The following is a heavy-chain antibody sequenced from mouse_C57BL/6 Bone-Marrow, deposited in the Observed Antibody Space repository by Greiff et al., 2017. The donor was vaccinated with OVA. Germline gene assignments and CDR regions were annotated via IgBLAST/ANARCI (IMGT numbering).Heavy chain of an antibody. V-gene: IGHV5-17*01. CDR2: ISSGSSTI. J-gene: IGHJ4*01. CDR1: GFTFSDYG. Sequence: DVQLVESGGGLVKPGGSLKLSCAASGFTFSDYGMHWVRQAPEKGLEWVAYISSGSSTIYYADTVKGRFTISRDNAKNTLFLQMTSLRSEDTAMYYCARPANWEGMDYWGQGTSVTVSS. CDR3: ARPANWEGMDY. D-gene: IGHD4-1*01.